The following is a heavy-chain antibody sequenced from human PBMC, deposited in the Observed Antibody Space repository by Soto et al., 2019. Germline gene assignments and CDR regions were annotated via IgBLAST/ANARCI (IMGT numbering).Heavy chain of an antibody. CDR1: GASISSADYF. Sequence: QVQLQESGPGLVKPSQTLSLTCTVSGASISSADYFWSWIRQPPGQGLEWIGYIYYSGNIFYNPSLESRVTISVDTSKNQFSLKLTSVTAADTAVYYCAGQRTVYFARPGDWLDPWGQGTLVTVSS. J-gene: IGHJ5*02. V-gene: IGHV4-30-4*01. CDR3: AGQRTVYFARPGDWLDP. D-gene: IGHD3-9*01. CDR2: IYYSGNI.